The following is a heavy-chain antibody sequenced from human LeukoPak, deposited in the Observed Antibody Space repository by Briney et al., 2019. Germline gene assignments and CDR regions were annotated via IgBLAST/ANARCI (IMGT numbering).Heavy chain of an antibody. CDR2: ISSSGTSI. V-gene: IGHV3-48*03. CDR3: ARRYCSSTSCLIDY. CDR1: GFTLSSYE. Sequence: PGGALPVSCLASGFTLSSYEMNWVRPAAARGVDGVSYISSSGTSIYYADSVKGRFTISRDNAKNSLYLQMNSLRADDTAVYYCARRYCSSTSCLIDYWGQGTLVTVSS. J-gene: IGHJ4*02. D-gene: IGHD2-2*01.